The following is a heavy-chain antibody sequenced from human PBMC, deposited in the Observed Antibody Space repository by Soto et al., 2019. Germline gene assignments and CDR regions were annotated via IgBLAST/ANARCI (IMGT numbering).Heavy chain of an antibody. D-gene: IGHD1-26*01. V-gene: IGHV2-5*02. CDR1: GFSLSTSGVG. J-gene: IGHJ4*02. CDR3: AHRLVGSYFLDY. CDR2: IYWDDDM. Sequence: QITLKESGPTLVKPTQTLTLTCTFSGFSLSTSGVGVGWIRQPPGKALEWLALIYWDDDMRYSPSLKSRLTSTKDTSKNQVVLTMTNIDPVDTATYYCAHRLVGSYFLDYWGQGSLVTVSS.